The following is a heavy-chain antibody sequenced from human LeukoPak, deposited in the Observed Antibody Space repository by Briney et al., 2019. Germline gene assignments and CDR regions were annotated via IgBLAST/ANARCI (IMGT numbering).Heavy chain of an antibody. D-gene: IGHD3-22*01. J-gene: IGHJ4*02. CDR3: AKVRGNVGSSYFPDY. V-gene: IGHV3-30*18. CDR1: GLTLSNVW. Sequence: PGGSLRLSCAVSGLTLSNVWMNWVRQAPGKGLEWVAVILYDGSNRQYADSVKGRFTISRDNSKNTLYLQMNSLRVEDTAVYYCAKVRGNVGSSYFPDYWGQGTLVTVTS. CDR2: ILYDGSNR.